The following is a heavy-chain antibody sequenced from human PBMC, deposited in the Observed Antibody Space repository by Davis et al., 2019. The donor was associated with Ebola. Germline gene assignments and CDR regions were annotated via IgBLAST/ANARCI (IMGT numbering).Heavy chain of an antibody. D-gene: IGHD2-21*01. CDR1: GFTFSSYA. CDR2: ISGGGRTI. Sequence: GESLKISCAASGFTFSSYAMSWIRQAPGKGLEWVSYISGGGRTIYYADSVKGRFTISRDNAKNSLYLQMNSLRAEDTAVYYCARDPVLCGGDCYYDYWGQGTLVTVSS. V-gene: IGHV3-11*01. J-gene: IGHJ4*02. CDR3: ARDPVLCGGDCYYDY.